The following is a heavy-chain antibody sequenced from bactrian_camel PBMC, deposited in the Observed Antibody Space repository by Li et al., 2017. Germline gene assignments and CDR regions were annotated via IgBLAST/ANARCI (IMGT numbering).Heavy chain of an antibody. V-gene: IGHV3S6*01. CDR2: IYGDGTKI. D-gene: IGHD1*01. CDR3: VRDRTLGLGDFGY. Sequence: HVQLVESGGGLVQPGGSLRLSCAASGFTFSKYGMAWVRQAPGKGLEWVAGIYGDGTKIEYADSVKGRFTISRDNAKNTVYLQMNALKPEDTAVYYCVRDRTLGLGDFGYWGQGTQVTVS. CDR1: GFTFSKYG. J-gene: IGHJ6*01.